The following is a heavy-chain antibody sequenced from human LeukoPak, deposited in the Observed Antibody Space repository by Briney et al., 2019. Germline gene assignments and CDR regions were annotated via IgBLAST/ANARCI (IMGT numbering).Heavy chain of an antibody. V-gene: IGHV4-59*11. CDR3: ATPGIAAAGTAYFQH. CDR1: GGSMSSHY. J-gene: IGHJ1*01. D-gene: IGHD6-13*01. CDR2: IYYCGST. Sequence: PSETLSLTCTVSGGSMSSHYWSWIRQPPGKGLEWIGYIYYCGSTNYNPSLKSRVTISVDTSKNQFSLKLSSVTAADTAVYYCATPGIAAAGTAYFQHWGQGTLVTVSS.